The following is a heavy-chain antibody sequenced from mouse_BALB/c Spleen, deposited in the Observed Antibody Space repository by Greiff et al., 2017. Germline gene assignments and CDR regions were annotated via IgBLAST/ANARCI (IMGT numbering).Heavy chain of an antibody. CDR1: GYTFSSYW. D-gene: IGHD1-1*01. V-gene: IGHV1-9*01. CDR2: ILPGSGST. Sequence: QVQLQQSGAELMKPGASVKISCKATGYTFSSYWIEWVKQRPGHGLEWIGEILPGSGSTNYNEKFKGKATFTADTSSNTAYMQLSSLTSEDSAVYYCALYYSTRAMDYWGQGTSVTVSS. J-gene: IGHJ4*01. CDR3: ALYYSTRAMDY.